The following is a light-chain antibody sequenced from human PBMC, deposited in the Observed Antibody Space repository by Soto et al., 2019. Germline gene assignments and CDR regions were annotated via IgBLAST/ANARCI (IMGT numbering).Light chain of an antibody. Sequence: AIPMTQSPSSLSASVGDRVTITCRASQGIRSELAWYQQKPGKAPNLLIYAASTLQSGVPSRFSGSGSGTEFTLTISSLQAEDVAVYYCQQYHSAPYTFGQGTKLEIK. J-gene: IGKJ2*01. CDR3: QQYHSAPYT. V-gene: IGKV1-6*01. CDR1: QGIRSE. CDR2: AAS.